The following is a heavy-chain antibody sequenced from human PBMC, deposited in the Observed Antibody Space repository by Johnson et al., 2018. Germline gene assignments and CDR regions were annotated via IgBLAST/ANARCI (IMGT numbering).Heavy chain of an antibody. J-gene: IGHJ6*03. CDR1: GFTFSSYW. Sequence: EVQLVESGGGLVQPGGSLRLSCAASGFTFSSYWMSWVRQAPGKGLEWVANIKQDGSEKYYVDSVKGRFTISRDNAKNSLYLQMNILRAEDTAVYYCATCERGSYYYYYREVGGKGTTVTVSS. V-gene: IGHV3-7*01. CDR2: IKQDGSEK. CDR3: ATCERGSYYYYYREV. D-gene: IGHD1-1*01.